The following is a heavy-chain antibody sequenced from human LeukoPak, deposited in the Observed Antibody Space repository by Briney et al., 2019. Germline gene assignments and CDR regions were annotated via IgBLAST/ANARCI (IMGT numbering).Heavy chain of an antibody. CDR1: GYTFTSYY. Sequence: GASVKVPCKASGYTFTSYYMHWVRQAPGQGLEWMGIINPSGGSTSYAQKFQGRVTMTRDTSTSTVYMELSSLRSEDTAVYYCAREREIAAAADQNWYFDLWGRGTLVTVSS. CDR2: INPSGGST. J-gene: IGHJ2*01. D-gene: IGHD6-13*01. V-gene: IGHV1-46*01. CDR3: AREREIAAAADQNWYFDL.